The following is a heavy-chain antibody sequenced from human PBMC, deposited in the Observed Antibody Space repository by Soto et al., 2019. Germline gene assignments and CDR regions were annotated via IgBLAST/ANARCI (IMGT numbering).Heavy chain of an antibody. CDR2: IYPSDSDA. CDR3: ARVYGTGSHANKRFAL. Sequence: GESLKISFKGSGYTFTSHLIAWVRQMPGKGLEGMGIIYPSDSDARYSPSFQGQVTMSADESINTAYLQWSSLKSSDTAMYYCARVYGTGSHANKRFALWGQGKLVTVSS. V-gene: IGHV5-51*01. D-gene: IGHD3-10*01. CDR1: GYTFTSHL. J-gene: IGHJ5*02.